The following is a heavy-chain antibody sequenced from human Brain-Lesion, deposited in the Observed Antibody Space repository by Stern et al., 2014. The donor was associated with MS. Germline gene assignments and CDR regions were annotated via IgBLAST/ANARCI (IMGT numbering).Heavy chain of an antibody. V-gene: IGHV4-39*01. J-gene: IGHJ5*02. CDR1: GGSVSSTSYA. CDR2: IYYSGNT. CDR3: AGEEDIRYCSGGSCTGNWFDP. D-gene: IGHD2-15*01. Sequence: QLVESGPGLVKPSETLSLTCTVAGGSVSSTSYAWAWIRQPPGKGLEWIGTIYYSGNTYYSPSLKSRLTISLDTSQNQFSPQLSSVTAADTAVYYCAGEEDIRYCSGGSCTGNWFDPWGQGTLVTVSS.